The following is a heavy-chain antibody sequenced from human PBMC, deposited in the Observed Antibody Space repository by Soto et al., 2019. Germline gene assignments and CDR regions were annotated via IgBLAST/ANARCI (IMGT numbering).Heavy chain of an antibody. CDR1: GFTFYNHG. V-gene: IGHV3-9*01. J-gene: IGHJ6*03. Sequence: EVQLVESGGGLVQPGRSLRLSCVASGFTFYNHGMHWVRQAPGRGLEWVSGITWSSDSMGYADSAKGRFTVSRDNAKNSLYPQMNSLKPEDTAFDYCAKEDSGISCYMDVWGKGTTVTVSS. CDR2: ITWSSDSM. CDR3: AKEDSGISCYMDV. D-gene: IGHD2-15*01.